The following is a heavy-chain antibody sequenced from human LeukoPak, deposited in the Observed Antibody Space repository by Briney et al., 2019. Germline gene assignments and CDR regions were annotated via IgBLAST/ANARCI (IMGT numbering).Heavy chain of an antibody. CDR2: IIPIFGTA. V-gene: IGHV1-69*06. D-gene: IGHD2-15*01. CDR3: AILGYCSGGSCYSADY. Sequence: ASVKVSCTASGCTFSSYAISWVRQAPGQGLEWMGGIIPIFGTANYAQKFQGRVTITADKSTSTAYMELSSLGSEDTAVYYCAILGYCSGGSCYSADYWGQGTLVTVSS. CDR1: GCTFSSYA. J-gene: IGHJ4*02.